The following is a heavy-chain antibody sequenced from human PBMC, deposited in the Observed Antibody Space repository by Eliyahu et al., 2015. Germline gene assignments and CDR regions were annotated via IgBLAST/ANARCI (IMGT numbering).Heavy chain of an antibody. Sequence: EVQVVESGGGLIQPGGSLRLSCAASGFTVSTNYMSWVRQTPGKGLEWVSLIYTGDTTYYADSVKGRFTISRDNFKNTVYLQMNSLRTEDTAIYYCVREGYSFNSYWGQGTLVTVSS. CDR2: IYTGDTT. D-gene: IGHD5-18*01. CDR1: GFTVSTNY. J-gene: IGHJ4*02. CDR3: VREGYSFNSY. V-gene: IGHV3-53*01.